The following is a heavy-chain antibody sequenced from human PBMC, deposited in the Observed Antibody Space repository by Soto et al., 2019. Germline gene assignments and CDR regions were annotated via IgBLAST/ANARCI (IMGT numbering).Heavy chain of an antibody. V-gene: IGHV3-23*01. J-gene: IGHJ4*02. CDR1: GFTFSSYA. CDR3: AKGGSPYYYDSSGYPH. Sequence: GGSLRLSCAASGFTFSSYAMSWVRQAPGKGLEWVSAISGSGGSTYYADSVKGRFTISRDNSKNTLYLQMNSLRAEDTAVYYCAKGGSPYYYDSSGYPHWGQGTLVTVSS. D-gene: IGHD3-22*01. CDR2: ISGSGGST.